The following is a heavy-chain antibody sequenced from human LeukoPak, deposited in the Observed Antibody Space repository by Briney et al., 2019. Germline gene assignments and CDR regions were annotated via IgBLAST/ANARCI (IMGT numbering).Heavy chain of an antibody. CDR1: GFTFSSYD. D-gene: IGHD1-1*01. CDR3: AKPYPTLTTSAVLDN. Sequence: GGSLRLSCAASGFTFSSYDMNWVRQAPGRGLEWVAAISYDGNSQHYGAPVKGRFTISRDNSKNTVYLQINTLRTEDAAIYYCAKPYPTLTTSAVLDNWGQGTLVTVSS. J-gene: IGHJ4*02. CDR2: ISYDGNSQ. V-gene: IGHV3-30*18.